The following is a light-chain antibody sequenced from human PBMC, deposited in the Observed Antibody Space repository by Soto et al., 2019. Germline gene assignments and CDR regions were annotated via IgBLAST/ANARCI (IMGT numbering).Light chain of an antibody. CDR1: QSISDT. CDR2: GAS. V-gene: IGKV3-15*01. J-gene: IGKJ1*01. Sequence: EIVMTQSPATLSVSPGGRATLSCRASQSISDTLAWYQQKPGQAPRLLIYGASTRAPGFPARFSGSGSGTDFTLTISSLEPEDFAVYYCQQRDIWPWTFGQGTKVDI. CDR3: QQRDIWPWT.